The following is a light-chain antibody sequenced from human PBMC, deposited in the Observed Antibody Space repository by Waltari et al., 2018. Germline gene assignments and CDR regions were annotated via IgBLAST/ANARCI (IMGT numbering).Light chain of an antibody. J-gene: IGKJ4*01. V-gene: IGKV1-33*01. CDR2: DAS. CDR3: QQYDNLPLT. CDR1: QDISNY. Sequence: TQSPSSLSASVGDRVTITCQASQDISNYLNWYQQKPGKAPKLLIYDASNLETGVPSRFSGSGSGTDFTFTISSLQPEDIATYYWQQYDNLPLTFGGGTKVEIK.